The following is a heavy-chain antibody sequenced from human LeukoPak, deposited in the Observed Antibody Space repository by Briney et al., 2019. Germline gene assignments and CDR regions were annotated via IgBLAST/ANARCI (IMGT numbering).Heavy chain of an antibody. V-gene: IGHV1-46*01. CDR2: INPSGGST. Sequence: ASVKVSCKASGYTFTSYFISWVRQAPGQGLEWMGLINPSGGSTNYAQKFQGRVTMTRDMSTSTVYMELSSLRSEDTAVYYCAREYDGGRYCSGGSCSHRAPLNWFDPWGQGTLVTVSS. CDR3: AREYDGGRYCSGGSCSHRAPLNWFDP. J-gene: IGHJ5*02. D-gene: IGHD2-15*01. CDR1: GYTFTSYF.